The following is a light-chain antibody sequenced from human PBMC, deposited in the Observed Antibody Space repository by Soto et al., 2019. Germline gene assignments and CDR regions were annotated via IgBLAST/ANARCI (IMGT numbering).Light chain of an antibody. Sequence: DIQVTQSPSFLSASVGDRVTITCRASQGISSYLAWYQQKPGKAPKLLIYAASTLQSGVPSRFSGSGSGTEFTLTISSLQPEDFATYYCQQLNSYPLTFGPGTKVDI. CDR2: AAS. J-gene: IGKJ3*01. CDR3: QQLNSYPLT. V-gene: IGKV1-9*01. CDR1: QGISSY.